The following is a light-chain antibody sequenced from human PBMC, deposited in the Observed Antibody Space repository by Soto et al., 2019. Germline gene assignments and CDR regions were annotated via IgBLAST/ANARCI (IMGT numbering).Light chain of an antibody. CDR1: QSISSW. CDR3: QQYDSIPTT. V-gene: IGKV1-5*01. CDR2: DAS. Sequence: DIQMTQSPSTLSASVGDRVTVTCRASQSISSWLAWYQQKPGKAPKLLIYDASSLESGVPSRFSGSGSGTEFALTMSSLQPDDFATYYCQQYDSIPTTFGQGTKVDIK. J-gene: IGKJ1*01.